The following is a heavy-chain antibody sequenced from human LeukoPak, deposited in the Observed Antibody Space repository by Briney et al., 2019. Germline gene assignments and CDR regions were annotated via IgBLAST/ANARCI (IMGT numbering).Heavy chain of an antibody. Sequence: GGSLRLSCAASGFTFSSYGMHWVRQAPGKGLEWVAVIWYDGSNKYYADSVKSRCTISRETSKNTLYLQMNSLRAEDTAVYYCARDGPVVGATYPNDAFDIWGQETMVTVSS. V-gene: IGHV3-33*01. CDR1: GFTFSSYG. J-gene: IGHJ3*02. D-gene: IGHD1-26*01. CDR2: IWYDGSNK. CDR3: ARDGPVVGATYPNDAFDI.